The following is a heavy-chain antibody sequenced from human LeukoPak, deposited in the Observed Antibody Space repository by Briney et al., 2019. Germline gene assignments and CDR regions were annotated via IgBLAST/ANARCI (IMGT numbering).Heavy chain of an antibody. D-gene: IGHD3-22*01. J-gene: IGHJ1*01. CDR2: ISGSGGST. V-gene: IGHV3-23*01. Sequence: GGSLRLSCAASGFTFSSYSMNWVRQAPGKGLEWVSAISGSGGSTYYADSVKGRFTISRDNSKNTLYLQMNSLRAEDTAVYYCAKDLYSSGYPEYFQHWGQGTLVTVSS. CDR3: AKDLYSSGYPEYFQH. CDR1: GFTFSSYS.